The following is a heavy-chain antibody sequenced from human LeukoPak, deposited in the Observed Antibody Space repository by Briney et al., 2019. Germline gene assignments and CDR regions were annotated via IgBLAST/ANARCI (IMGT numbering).Heavy chain of an antibody. CDR3: AKRTDVLTGYYNG. V-gene: IGHV3-23*01. CDR2: VSGSGGAT. CDR1: GFTFNNYA. Sequence: PGRSLRLSCAASGFTFNNYAMSWVRRAPGKGLEWVSHVSGSGGATYYADSVKGRFTISRDNSKNTLYLQMNSLRAEDTAVYYCAKRTDVLTGYYNGWGQGTLVTVSS. D-gene: IGHD3-9*01. J-gene: IGHJ4*02.